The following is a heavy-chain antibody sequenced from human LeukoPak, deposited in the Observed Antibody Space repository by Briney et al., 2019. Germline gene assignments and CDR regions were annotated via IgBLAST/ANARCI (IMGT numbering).Heavy chain of an antibody. CDR3: ARGRGGSHYYYYYMDV. D-gene: IGHD3-10*01. J-gene: IGHJ6*03. CDR2: IYYSGST. CDR1: GGSISSSSYY. V-gene: IGHV4-39*07. Sequence: SETLSLTCTVSGGSISSSSYYWGWIRQPPGKGLEWIGSIYYSGSTYYNPSLKSRVTISVDTSKNQFSLKLSSVTAADTAVYYCARGRGGSHYYYYYMDVWGKGTTVTVSS.